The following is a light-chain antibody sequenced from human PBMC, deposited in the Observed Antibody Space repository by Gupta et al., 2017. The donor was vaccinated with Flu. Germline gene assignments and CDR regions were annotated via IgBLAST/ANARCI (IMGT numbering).Light chain of an antibody. J-gene: IGKJ1*01. V-gene: IGKV1-39*01. CDR1: QSISSY. Sequence: SVGDRVTITCRASQSISSYLNWYQQKPGKAPKLLIYAASSLQSGVPSRFSGSGSGTDFTLTISSLQPEDFATYYCQQSYSTPPWTFGQGTKVEIK. CDR3: QQSYSTPPWT. CDR2: AAS.